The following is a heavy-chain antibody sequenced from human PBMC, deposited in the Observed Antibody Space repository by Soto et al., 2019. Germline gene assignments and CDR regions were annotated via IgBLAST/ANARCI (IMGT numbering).Heavy chain of an antibody. CDR3: ARWELWLQSYYYYGMDV. D-gene: IGHD5-18*01. Sequence: QVQLVESGGGVVQPGRSLRLSCAASGFTFSSYGMHWVRQAPGKGLEWVAVIWYDGSNKYYADSVKGRFTISRDNSKNTLYLQMNSLRAEDTAVYYCARWELWLQSYYYYGMDVWGQGTTVTVSS. CDR1: GFTFSSYG. V-gene: IGHV3-33*01. CDR2: IWYDGSNK. J-gene: IGHJ6*02.